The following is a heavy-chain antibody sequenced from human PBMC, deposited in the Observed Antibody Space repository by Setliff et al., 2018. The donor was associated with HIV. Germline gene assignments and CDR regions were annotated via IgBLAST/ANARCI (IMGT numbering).Heavy chain of an antibody. V-gene: IGHV4-34*01. Sequence: PSETLSLTCAVYGGSFNDYYWTWIRQPPGKGLEWIGEIEHSGNIKYHASLKSRVTISKDTSKNQISLKLRSVTAADTAVYYCARGLNYYGSGSYLPLGYWGQGTLVTVSS. CDR3: ARGLNYYGSGSYLPLGY. D-gene: IGHD3-10*01. CDR1: GGSFNDYY. J-gene: IGHJ4*02. CDR2: IEHSGNI.